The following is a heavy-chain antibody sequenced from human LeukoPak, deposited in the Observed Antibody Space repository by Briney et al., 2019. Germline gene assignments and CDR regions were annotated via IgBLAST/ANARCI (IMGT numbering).Heavy chain of an antibody. V-gene: IGHV5-51*01. J-gene: IGHJ4*02. CDR3: ARGGYSYGYRSYFDY. D-gene: IGHD5-18*01. CDR1: GYSFTSYW. CDR2: IYPGDSDS. Sequence: GESLQISCKGSGYSFTSYWIGWVRQMPGKGLEWMGIIYPGDSDSRYSPSFQGQVTISADKSISTAYLQWSSLKASDTAMYYCARGGYSYGYRSYFDYWGQGTLVTVSS.